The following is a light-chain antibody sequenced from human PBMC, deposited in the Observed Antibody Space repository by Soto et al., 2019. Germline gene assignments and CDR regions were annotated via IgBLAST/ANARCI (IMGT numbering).Light chain of an antibody. CDR2: DAS. CDR3: QQYNCYPPWR. CDR1: QSISSR. Sequence: DIQMTQSPSTVSAYVGDTVTITCRASQSISSRLAWYQQKPGKAPKLLIYDASSFESGAPSRFSGSGSGTEFTLDIRALQPDDFATYYCQQYNCYPPWRFGLGTKVEIK. V-gene: IGKV1-5*01. J-gene: IGKJ1*01.